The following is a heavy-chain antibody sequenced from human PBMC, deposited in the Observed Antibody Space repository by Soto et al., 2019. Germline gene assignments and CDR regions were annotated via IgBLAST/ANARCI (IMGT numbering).Heavy chain of an antibody. Sequence: QVQLVQSWPEVKKPGSSLKVSCKTSGGTRSSFITYPINCGRQAPGQGHEWMGGIVPNVGTVNYAQRFQGRVKITADESTGTSFLELNTMSSEDMALYYCARRDTSGFLRYIDTCGPGTLVAV. CDR2: IVPNVGTV. J-gene: IGHJ4*03. CDR3: ARRDTSGFLRYIDT. D-gene: IGHD3-3*01. CDR1: GGTRSSFITYP. V-gene: IGHV1-69*01.